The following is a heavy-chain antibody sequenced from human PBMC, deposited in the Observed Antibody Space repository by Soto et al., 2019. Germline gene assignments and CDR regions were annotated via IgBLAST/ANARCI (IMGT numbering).Heavy chain of an antibody. V-gene: IGHV4-31*03. J-gene: IGHJ3*02. Sequence: QVQLQESGPGQVTPSQTLSLTCTVSGGSISSGGYYWSWIRQYPGKGLEWIGYSYYSGSTYYNPSLKSRVTISLDTSKNQFALRLRSVTAADTAVYYCASGHYGSGSASPDGFDIWGQGTLVTVSS. CDR1: GGSISSGGYY. D-gene: IGHD3-10*01. CDR2: SYYSGST. CDR3: ASGHYGSGSASPDGFDI.